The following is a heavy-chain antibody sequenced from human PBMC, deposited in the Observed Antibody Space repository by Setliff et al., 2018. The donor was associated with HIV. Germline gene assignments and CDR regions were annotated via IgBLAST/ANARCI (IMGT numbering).Heavy chain of an antibody. V-gene: IGHV4-61*05. CDR2: IYYSGST. Sequence: SETLSLTCTVSGGSISSSSYYWNWIRQPPGKGLEWIGYIYYSGSTNYNPSLKSRVTISVDTSKNQFSLKLSSVTAADTAVYYCARLRGLNLEPFDYWGQGTLVTVSS. CDR3: ARLRGLNLEPFDY. CDR1: GGSISSSSYY. J-gene: IGHJ4*02. D-gene: IGHD1-1*01.